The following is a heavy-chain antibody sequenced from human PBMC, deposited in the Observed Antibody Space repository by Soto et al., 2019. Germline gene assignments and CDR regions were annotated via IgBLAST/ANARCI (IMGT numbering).Heavy chain of an antibody. CDR2: ISYDGSHE. V-gene: IGHV3-30*03. D-gene: IGHD2-15*01. Sequence: GGSLRLSCSASGFPFSTYGMHWVRQAPGKGLEWVAVISYDGSHEYYADSVKGRFTISRDNSKNMLYLEITSLRSEDTAVYYCARSRRPVGGYCSGGSCYSVGYWGQGTLVTVSS. CDR1: GFPFSTYG. J-gene: IGHJ4*02. CDR3: ARSRRPVGGYCSGGSCYSVGY.